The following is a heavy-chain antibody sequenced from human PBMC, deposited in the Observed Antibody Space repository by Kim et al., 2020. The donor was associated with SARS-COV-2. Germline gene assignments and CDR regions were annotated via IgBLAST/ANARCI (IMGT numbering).Heavy chain of an antibody. D-gene: IGHD3-22*01. V-gene: IGHV1-46*01. CDR2: ST. Sequence: STSYAQKFQGRVTMTRDTSTSTVYMELSSLRSEDTAVYYCASSGSDPGIEWGQGTLVTVSS. CDR3: ASSGSDPGIE. J-gene: IGHJ4*02.